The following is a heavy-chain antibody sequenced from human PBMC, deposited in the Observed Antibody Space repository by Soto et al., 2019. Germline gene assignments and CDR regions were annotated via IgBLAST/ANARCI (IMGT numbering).Heavy chain of an antibody. Sequence: ASVKVSCTVSGYTLTELSMHWVRQAPGKGLEWMGGFDPEDGETIYAQKFQGRVTMTEDTSTDTAYMELSSLRSEDTAVYYCATEPRSYYDSSGYYPPDYWGQGTLVTVSS. CDR2: FDPEDGET. J-gene: IGHJ4*02. V-gene: IGHV1-24*01. CDR1: GYTLTELS. CDR3: ATEPRSYYDSSGYYPPDY. D-gene: IGHD3-22*01.